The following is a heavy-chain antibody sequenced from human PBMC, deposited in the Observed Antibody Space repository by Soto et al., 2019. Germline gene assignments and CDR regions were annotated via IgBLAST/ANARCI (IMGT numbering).Heavy chain of an antibody. Sequence: PGESLKISCKGSGYSFAGYWITWVRQMPGKGLEWMGRIDPSDSQTYYSPSFRGHVTISAAKSITTVFLQWSSLRASDTATYYCARKIYASASGPHLQSYFDSWGPGTLVTVSS. CDR3: ARKIYASASGPHLQSYFDS. CDR2: IDPSDSQT. V-gene: IGHV5-10-1*01. D-gene: IGHD2-15*01. J-gene: IGHJ4*02. CDR1: GYSFAGYW.